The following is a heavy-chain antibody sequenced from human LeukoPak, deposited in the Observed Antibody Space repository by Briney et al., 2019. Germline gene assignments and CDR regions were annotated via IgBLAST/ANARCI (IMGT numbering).Heavy chain of an antibody. Sequence: GGSLRLSCAASGFTFSSYAMNWVRQAPRKGLEWVSRISDSGGSTYFADSVKGRFTISRDNAKNSLYLQMNSLRAEDTAVYYCARDQKLWFGELLNGYFDYWGQGTLVTVSS. D-gene: IGHD3-10*01. CDR2: ISDSGGST. V-gene: IGHV3-23*01. J-gene: IGHJ4*02. CDR3: ARDQKLWFGELLNGYFDY. CDR1: GFTFSSYA.